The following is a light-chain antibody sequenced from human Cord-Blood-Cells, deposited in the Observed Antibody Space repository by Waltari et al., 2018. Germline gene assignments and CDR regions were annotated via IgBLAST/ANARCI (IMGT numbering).Light chain of an antibody. CDR3: QAWDSSTYV. CDR1: KLGDKY. V-gene: IGLV3-1*01. Sequence: SYELTQPPSVSVSPGQTASITCSGDKLGDKYACWYQQKPGQSPVLVIYQDRKRPSGIHERFSGSNSGNTATLTISGTQAMDEADYYCQAWDSSTYVFGTGTKVTVL. J-gene: IGLJ1*01. CDR2: QDR.